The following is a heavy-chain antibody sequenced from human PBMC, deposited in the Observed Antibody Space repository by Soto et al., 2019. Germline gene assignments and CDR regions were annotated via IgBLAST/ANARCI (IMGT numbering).Heavy chain of an antibody. CDR1: GYTFTSYA. CDR2: INAGNGNT. J-gene: IGHJ4*02. V-gene: IGHV1-3*01. Sequence: QVQLVQSGAEVKKPGASVKVSCKASGYTFTSYAMHWVRQAPGQRLEWMGWINAGNGNTKYSQKFQGRATITRDTSASTAYMELSSLRSEDTAVYYCARGESCSSTSCYKGFDYWGQGTLVTVSS. CDR3: ARGESCSSTSCYKGFDY. D-gene: IGHD2-2*02.